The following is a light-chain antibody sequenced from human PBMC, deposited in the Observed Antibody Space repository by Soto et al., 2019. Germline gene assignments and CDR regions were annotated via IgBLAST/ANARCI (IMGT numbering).Light chain of an antibody. CDR2: ATS. Sequence: DIQMTQSPSSVSASVGDRFTITCRASQDVSTWVAWYQRRPGKAPKLLMYATSTLQSGVPSRFSGSGSGTDFTLTISSLQPEDSAIYFCQQAHTLPWTFGQGTKVDIK. J-gene: IGKJ1*01. CDR3: QQAHTLPWT. V-gene: IGKV1-12*01. CDR1: QDVSTW.